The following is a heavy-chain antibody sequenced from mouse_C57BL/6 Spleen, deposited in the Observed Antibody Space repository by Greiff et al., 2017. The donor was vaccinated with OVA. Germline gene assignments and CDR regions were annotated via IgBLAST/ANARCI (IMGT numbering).Heavy chain of an antibody. J-gene: IGHJ3*01. CDR2: IDPENGDT. V-gene: IGHV14-4*01. CDR3: TTTTGFAY. Sequence: VQLQQSGAELVRPGASVKLSCTASGFNIKDDYMHWVKQRPEQGLEWIGWIDPENGDTEYASKIQGKATITADTSSNTGYLQLSSLTSADTAVYYCTTTTGFAYWGQGTLVTVSA. CDR1: GFNIKDDY.